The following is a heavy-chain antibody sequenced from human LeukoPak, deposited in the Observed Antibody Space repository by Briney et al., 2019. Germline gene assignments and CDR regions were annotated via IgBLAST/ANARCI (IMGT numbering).Heavy chain of an antibody. J-gene: IGHJ3*01. Sequence: PGGSLRLSCAASGFSFSSYGMHWVRRAPGKSLEWGAVISYDGSHKFYADSVKGRFTISRDNSKNTLYLQMNSRRAEDTAVYYCAKLGYSSGWYDFQIDAFDFWGQGTMVTVSS. CDR2: ISYDGSHK. CDR3: AKLGYSSGWYDFQIDAFDF. V-gene: IGHV3-30*18. D-gene: IGHD6-19*01. CDR1: GFSFSSYG.